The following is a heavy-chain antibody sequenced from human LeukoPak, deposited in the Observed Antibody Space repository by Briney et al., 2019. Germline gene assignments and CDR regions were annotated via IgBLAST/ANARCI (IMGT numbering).Heavy chain of an antibody. CDR3: ARDSQMDIVVTITAFDI. Sequence: SETLSLTCTVSGGSISSYYWGWIRQPPEKGLEWIGSIYHSGSTYYNPSLRSRVTISVDTSKNQFSLKLSSVTAADTAVYYCARDSQMDIVVTITAFDIWGQGMLVTVSS. J-gene: IGHJ3*02. D-gene: IGHD5-12*01. CDR2: IYHSGST. CDR1: GGSISSYY. V-gene: IGHV4-38-2*02.